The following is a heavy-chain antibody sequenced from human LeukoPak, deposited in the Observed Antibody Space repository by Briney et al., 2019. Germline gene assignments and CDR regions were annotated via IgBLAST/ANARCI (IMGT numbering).Heavy chain of an antibody. Sequence: ASVKVSCKASGYTFTSYDINWVRQATGQGLEWMGWMNPNSGNTGYAQKFQGRVTITTDTSTSTAYMELRSLRSDDTAVYYCARDARSRAFDIWGQGTMVTVSS. CDR1: GYTFTSYD. V-gene: IGHV1-8*03. J-gene: IGHJ3*02. CDR2: MNPNSGNT. CDR3: ARDARSRAFDI.